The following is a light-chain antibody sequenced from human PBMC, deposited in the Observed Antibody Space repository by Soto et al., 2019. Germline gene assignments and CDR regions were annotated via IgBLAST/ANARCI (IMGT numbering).Light chain of an antibody. CDR2: AAS. CDR3: QQSYSTPYT. Sequence: DIQMTQFPSSLSASVGDRVTITCRASQSISSYLNWYQQKPGKAPKLLIYAASSLQSGVPSRFSGSGSGTDFTLTISSLQPEDFATYYYQQSYSTPYTFGQGTKLEIK. J-gene: IGKJ2*01. V-gene: IGKV1-39*01. CDR1: QSISSY.